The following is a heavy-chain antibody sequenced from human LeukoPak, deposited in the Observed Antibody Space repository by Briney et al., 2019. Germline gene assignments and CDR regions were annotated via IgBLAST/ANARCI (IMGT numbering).Heavy chain of an antibody. CDR3: AREGDCSGGSCYSFFDY. CDR1: GGSISSYY. CDR2: IYYSGST. V-gene: IGHV4-59*01. D-gene: IGHD2-15*01. J-gene: IGHJ4*02. Sequence: PSETLSLTCTVSGGSISSYYWSWIRQPPGKGLEWLGYIYYSGSTNYNPSLKSRVTISVDTSKNQFSLKLSSVTAADTAVYYCAREGDCSGGSCYSFFDYWGQGTLVTVSS.